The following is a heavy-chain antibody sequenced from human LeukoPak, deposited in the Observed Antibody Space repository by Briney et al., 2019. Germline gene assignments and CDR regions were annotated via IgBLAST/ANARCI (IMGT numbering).Heavy chain of an antibody. CDR1: GFSFRTYI. D-gene: IGHD3-10*01. V-gene: IGHV3-21*01. Sequence: GGSLRLSCAASGFSFRTYIMNWVRQAPGKGLEWVSSISSSSSYIYYADSVKGRFTISRDNAKNSLYLQMNSLRAEDTAVYYCAKGYYGSGTYGWFDPWGQGTLVTVSS. J-gene: IGHJ5*02. CDR3: AKGYYGSGTYGWFDP. CDR2: ISSSSSYI.